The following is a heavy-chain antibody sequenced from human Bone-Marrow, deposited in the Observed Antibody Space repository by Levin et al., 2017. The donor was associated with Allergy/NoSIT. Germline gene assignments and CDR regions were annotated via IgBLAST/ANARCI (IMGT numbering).Heavy chain of an antibody. V-gene: IGHV3-53*01. CDR3: ARRTAGQCF. CDR2: IYSSGDA. J-gene: IGHJ4*02. D-gene: IGHD6-19*01. Sequence: GGSLRLSCAASGFTVNSNYMNWVRQAPGKGLQWLSVIYSSGDADYADSVKGRFTISRDNSRNTLYLQMNSLRVEDTAVYYCARRTAGQCFWGQGSQVIVSS. CDR1: GFTVNSNY.